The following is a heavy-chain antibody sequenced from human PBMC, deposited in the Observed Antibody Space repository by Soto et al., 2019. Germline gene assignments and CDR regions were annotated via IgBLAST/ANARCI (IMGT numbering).Heavy chain of an antibody. CDR2: ISGSGKDT. J-gene: IGHJ6*02. D-gene: IGHD6-6*01. V-gene: IGHV3-21*06. CDR1: GFTFSNYR. CDR3: ARVHLVRTSSYYCGMDV. Sequence: PGGSLRLSCATSGFTFSNYRMNWVREAPGKGLEWVASISGSGKDTFYRDSVKGRFTISRDNAESSLVLQMNSLTVDDTAVYRCARVHLVRTSSYYCGMDVWGPGTTVTVSS.